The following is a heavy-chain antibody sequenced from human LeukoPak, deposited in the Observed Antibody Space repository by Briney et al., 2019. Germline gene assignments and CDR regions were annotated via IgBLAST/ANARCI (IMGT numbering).Heavy chain of an antibody. CDR2: FNPSGGST. V-gene: IGHV1-46*01. CDR3: AGGYYYDTSGYYY. J-gene: IGHJ4*02. Sequence: ASVKVSCKASGYSFTTYYMHWVRQAPGQGLEWMGIFNPSGGSTSYAQTFQGRVTMTRDTSTSTVYMELSNLRSEDTAVYYCAGGYYYDTSGYYYWGQGTLVTVSS. CDR1: GYSFTTYY. D-gene: IGHD3-22*01.